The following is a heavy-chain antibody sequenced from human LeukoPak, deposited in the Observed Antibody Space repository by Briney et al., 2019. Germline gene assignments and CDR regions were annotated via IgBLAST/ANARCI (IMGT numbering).Heavy chain of an antibody. CDR1: GGSISSYY. CDR2: IYYSGGT. CDR3: ARGGYYGSGNDFRFDP. Sequence: SETLSLTCTVSGGSISSYYWSWIRQPPGKGLERIGYIYYSGGTNYKPSLKSRVTISVDTSKNQFSLKLSSVTAADTAVYYCARGGYYGSGNDFRFDPWGQGTLVIVSS. V-gene: IGHV4-59*01. D-gene: IGHD3-10*01. J-gene: IGHJ5*02.